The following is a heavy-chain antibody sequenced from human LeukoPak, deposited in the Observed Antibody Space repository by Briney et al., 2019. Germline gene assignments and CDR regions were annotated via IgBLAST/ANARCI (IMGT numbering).Heavy chain of an antibody. D-gene: IGHD1-26*01. CDR2: ISRSGSTI. V-gene: IGHV3-11*04. CDR1: GFTFSDYN. CDR3: ARDWYSGSFPLDY. J-gene: IGHJ4*02. Sequence: GGSLRLSCAASGFTFSDYNMRWIRQAPGKGLEWVSSISRSGSTIYYADSVKGRFTISRDNAKNSLYLQMNSLRAEDTAVYYCARDWYSGSFPLDYWGQGTLVTVSS.